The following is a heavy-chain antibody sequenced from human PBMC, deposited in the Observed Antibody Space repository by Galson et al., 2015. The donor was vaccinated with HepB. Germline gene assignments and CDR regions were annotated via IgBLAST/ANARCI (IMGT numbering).Heavy chain of an antibody. J-gene: IGHJ4*02. Sequence: SVKVSCKVSGYTLTELSMHWVRQAPGKGLEWMGGFDPEDGETIYAQKFQGRVTMTEDTSTDTAYMELSSLRSEDTAVYYCATAPRAGLYYDFWSGYPFDYWGQGTLVTVSS. CDR1: GYTLTELS. CDR3: ATAPRAGLYYDFWSGYPFDY. CDR2: FDPEDGET. D-gene: IGHD3-3*01. V-gene: IGHV1-24*01.